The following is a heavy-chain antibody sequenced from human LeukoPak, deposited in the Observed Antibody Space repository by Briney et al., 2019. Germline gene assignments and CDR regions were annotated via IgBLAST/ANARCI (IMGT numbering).Heavy chain of an antibody. D-gene: IGHD4-17*01. CDR3: AKDLRTTSGLGFFDY. Sequence: GGSLRLSCAASGFTFSSSAMSWVRQAPGKGLEWVSAISGSGGSTYYADSVKGRFTISRDNSKNTLYLRMNSLRAEDTAVYYCAKDLRTTSGLGFFDYWGQGTLVTVSS. V-gene: IGHV3-23*01. CDR1: GFTFSSSA. J-gene: IGHJ4*02. CDR2: ISGSGGST.